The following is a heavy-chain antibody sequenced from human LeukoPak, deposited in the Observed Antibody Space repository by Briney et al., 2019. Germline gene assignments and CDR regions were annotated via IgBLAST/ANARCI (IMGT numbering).Heavy chain of an antibody. V-gene: IGHV1-3*01. CDR2: INAGNGNT. CDR1: GYTFTSYA. CDR3: ARGGYSSGWYAGLNWFDP. Sequence: GASVTVSCKASGYTFTSYAMHWVRQAPGQRLEWMGWINAGNGNTKYSQKFQGRVTITRDTSASTAYMELSSLRSEDTAVYYCARGGYSSGWYAGLNWFDPWGQGTLVTVSS. J-gene: IGHJ5*02. D-gene: IGHD6-19*01.